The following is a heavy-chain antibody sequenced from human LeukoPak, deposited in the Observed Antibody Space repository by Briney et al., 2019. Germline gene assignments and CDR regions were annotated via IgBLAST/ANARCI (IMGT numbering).Heavy chain of an antibody. Sequence: SETLSLTCTVSGGSISSYYWSWIRQPPGKGLEWIGYIYYSGSTNYNPSLKSRVTISVDTSKNQFSLKLSSVTAADTAVYHCAREHGGSLFDYWGQGTLVTVSS. CDR2: IYYSGST. CDR3: AREHGGSLFDY. J-gene: IGHJ4*02. D-gene: IGHD4-23*01. CDR1: GGSISSYY. V-gene: IGHV4-59*12.